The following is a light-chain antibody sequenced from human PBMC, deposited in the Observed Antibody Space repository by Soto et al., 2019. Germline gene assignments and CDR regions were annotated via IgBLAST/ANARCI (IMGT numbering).Light chain of an antibody. CDR1: SSDVGNYNY. V-gene: IGLV2-14*01. Sequence: QSALTQPASVSGSPGQSITISCTGTSSDVGNYNYVSWFQQHPGKAPKVMIYDVSNRPSGVSNRFSGSKSGNTASLTISGLQAEDEADYYCSSYASSSTLEVLFGGGTKLTVL. CDR2: DVS. J-gene: IGLJ2*01. CDR3: SSYASSSTLEVL.